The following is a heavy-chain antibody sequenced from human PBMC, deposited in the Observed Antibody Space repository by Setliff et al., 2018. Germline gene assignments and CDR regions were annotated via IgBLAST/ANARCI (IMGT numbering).Heavy chain of an antibody. CDR1: GFTFSSYW. CDR2: IKQDGSEK. CDR3: ARVYSAGYYDSSGYYGSPPYYFDY. J-gene: IGHJ4*02. D-gene: IGHD3-22*01. V-gene: IGHV3-7*03. Sequence: PGGSLRLSCAASGFTFSSYWMSWVRQAPGKGLEWVANIKQDGSEKYYVDSVKGRFTISRDNAKNSLYLQMNSLRAEDTAVYYCARVYSAGYYDSSGYYGSPPYYFDYWGQGTLVTVSS.